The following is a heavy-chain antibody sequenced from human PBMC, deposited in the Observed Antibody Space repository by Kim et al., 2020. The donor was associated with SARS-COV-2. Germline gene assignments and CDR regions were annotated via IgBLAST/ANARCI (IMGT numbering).Heavy chain of an antibody. CDR1: GGA. CDR2: IYWDDDK. D-gene: IGHD6-6*01. CDR3: AHSTVDGYSSSWENYFDY. J-gene: IGHJ4*02. V-gene: IGHV2-5*02. Sequence: GGAVGWIRQHPGKALGWLAVIYWDDDKRYSPSLKSRLTITKDTSKNQVVLTMTNMDPVDTATYYCAHSTVDGYSSSWENYFDYWGQGTLAT.